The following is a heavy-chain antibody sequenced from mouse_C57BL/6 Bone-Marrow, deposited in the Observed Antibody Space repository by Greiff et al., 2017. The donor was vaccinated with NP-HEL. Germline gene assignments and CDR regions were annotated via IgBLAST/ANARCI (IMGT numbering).Heavy chain of an antibody. CDR1: GFTFSSYA. J-gene: IGHJ4*01. CDR3: AREGYYAMDY. CDR2: ISDGGSYT. V-gene: IGHV5-4*01. Sequence: EVKLVESGGGLVKPGGSLKLSCAASGFTFSSYAMSWVRQTPEKRLAWVATISDGGSYTYYPDNVKGRFTISRDNAKNNLYLQMSHLKSEDTAMYYCAREGYYAMDYWGQGTSVTVSS.